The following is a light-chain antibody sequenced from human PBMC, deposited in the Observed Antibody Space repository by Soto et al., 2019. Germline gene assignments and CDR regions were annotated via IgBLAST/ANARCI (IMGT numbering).Light chain of an antibody. J-gene: IGKJ1*01. Sequence: EIVLTQSPATLSLSPGERATLSCRASQSVSSYLAWYQQKPGQAPRLLNYDASNRATGIPARFSGGGSGTDFTLTISSLEPEDFAVYYCQQRSNWPRTFGQGTKVEIK. CDR1: QSVSSY. V-gene: IGKV3-11*01. CDR3: QQRSNWPRT. CDR2: DAS.